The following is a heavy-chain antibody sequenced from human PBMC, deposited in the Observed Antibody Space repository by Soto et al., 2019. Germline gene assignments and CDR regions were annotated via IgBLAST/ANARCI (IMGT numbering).Heavy chain of an antibody. Sequence: PXEXLQMSCRGSGHXFNNQKIVWVRQTHGKGLEWMGLILTRYSETKTSPCFQGHVSFSVDNSINTVYLQWNSLNPTDTGIYFCARGYFDSGHGYDLWGQGILATVS. J-gene: IGHJ5*02. CDR2: ILTRYSET. D-gene: IGHD3-10*01. V-gene: IGHV5-51*01. CDR1: GHXFNNQK. CDR3: ARGYFDSGHGYDL.